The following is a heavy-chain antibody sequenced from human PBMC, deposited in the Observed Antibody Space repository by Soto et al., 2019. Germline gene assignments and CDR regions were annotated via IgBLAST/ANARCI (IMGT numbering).Heavy chain of an antibody. D-gene: IGHD2-21*02. Sequence: QLQLQESGPGLVKPSXTLSLTCSVSGGSISSSSYFWGWIRQPPGKGLEWIGSIYYSGSTYYNPSLKSRVTVSVDTSKNQFSLKLSSVTAADTAVYYCARHPSDFWFDPWGQGTLVTVSS. CDR3: ARHPSDFWFDP. J-gene: IGHJ5*02. V-gene: IGHV4-39*01. CDR1: GGSISSSSYF. CDR2: IYYSGST.